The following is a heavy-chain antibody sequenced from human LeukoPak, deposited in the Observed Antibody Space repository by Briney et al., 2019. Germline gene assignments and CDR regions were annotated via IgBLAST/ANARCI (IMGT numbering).Heavy chain of an antibody. D-gene: IGHD6-6*01. CDR3: ARVGVAARDYYYYYMDV. Sequence: SETLSFTCTVSGGSISSYYWSWIRQPPGKGLEWIGYIYYSGSTNYNPSLKSRATMSVDTSKNQFSLKLNSVTAADTAVYYCARVGVAARDYYYYYMDVWGKGTTVTVSS. V-gene: IGHV4-59*12. CDR2: IYYSGST. CDR1: GGSISSYY. J-gene: IGHJ6*03.